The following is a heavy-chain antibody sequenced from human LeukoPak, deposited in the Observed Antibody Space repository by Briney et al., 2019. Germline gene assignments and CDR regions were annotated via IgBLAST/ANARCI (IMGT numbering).Heavy chain of an antibody. CDR2: INDSGRT. CDR3: ARRWNYGRNYYIDV. Sequence: TSETLSLTCAVYGGSFSNYYWSWIRQPPGRGLEWIGEINDSGRTNYNPSLMSRVTVSVDTSKNKFSLRLTSVTATDTAVYYCARRWNYGRNYYIDVWGNGATVSVSS. D-gene: IGHD1-7*01. V-gene: IGHV4-34*01. J-gene: IGHJ6*03. CDR1: GGSFSNYY.